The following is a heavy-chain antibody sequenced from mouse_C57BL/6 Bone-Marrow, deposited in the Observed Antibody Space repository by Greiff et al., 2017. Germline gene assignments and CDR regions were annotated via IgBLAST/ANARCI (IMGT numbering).Heavy chain of an antibody. CDR2: INPNNGGT. CDR1: GYTFTDYN. Sequence: EVKLQESGPELVKPGASVKIPCKASGYTFTDYNMDWVKQSHGKSLEWIGDINPNNGGTIYNQKFKGKATLTVDKSSSTAYMELRSLTSEDTAVYYCARWYYYGTPSYWYFDVWGTGTTVTVSS. V-gene: IGHV1-18*01. CDR3: ARWYYYGTPSYWYFDV. J-gene: IGHJ1*03. D-gene: IGHD1-1*01.